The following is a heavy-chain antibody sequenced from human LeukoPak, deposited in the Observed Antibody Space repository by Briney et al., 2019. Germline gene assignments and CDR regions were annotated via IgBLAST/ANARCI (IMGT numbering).Heavy chain of an antibody. Sequence: GESLKISCKGSGYSFTNYWIGWVRQMPGKGLEWMGIIHPGDSNIRYSPSFQGQVIISADKSITTDYLQWGSLKASDTAMYYCARHVGETSGYVYWGQGTLATVSS. CDR3: ARHVGETSGYVY. V-gene: IGHV5-51*01. J-gene: IGHJ4*02. D-gene: IGHD3-22*01. CDR2: IHPGDSNI. CDR1: GYSFTNYW.